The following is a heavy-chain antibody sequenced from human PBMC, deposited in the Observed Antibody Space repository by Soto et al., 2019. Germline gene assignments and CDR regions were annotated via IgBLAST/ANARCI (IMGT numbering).Heavy chain of an antibody. CDR2: IKSKTDGGTT. CDR3: TTDDPINRH. Sequence: VGSLRLSCADSGFTFSNAWMSWVRQAPGKGLEWVGRIKSKTDGGTTDYAAPVKGRFTILRDDSKNMLYLEMNSLRTEDTAVYYCTTDDPINRHWGQGTLVTVSS. V-gene: IGHV3-15*01. CDR1: GFTFSNAW. J-gene: IGHJ4*02.